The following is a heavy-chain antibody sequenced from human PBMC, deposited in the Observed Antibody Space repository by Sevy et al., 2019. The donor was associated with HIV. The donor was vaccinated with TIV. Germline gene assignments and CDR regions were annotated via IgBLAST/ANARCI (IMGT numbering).Heavy chain of an antibody. CDR3: ARVGGPGRYYYYMDV. V-gene: IGHV4-59*01. D-gene: IGHD2-15*01. Sequence: SEILSLTCTVSGGSISSYYWSWIRQPPGKGLEWIGYIYYSGSTNYNPSLKSRVTISVDTSKNQFSLKLSSVTAADTAVYYCARVGGPGRYYYYMDVWGKGTTVTVSS. J-gene: IGHJ6*03. CDR1: GGSISSYY. CDR2: IYYSGST.